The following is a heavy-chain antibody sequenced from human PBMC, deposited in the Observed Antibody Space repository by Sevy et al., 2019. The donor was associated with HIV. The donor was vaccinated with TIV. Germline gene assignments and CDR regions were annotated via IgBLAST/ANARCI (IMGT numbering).Heavy chain of an antibody. CDR2: INGIGGST. Sequence: GGSLRLSCAASGITFSRYAMSWVRQAPGKGLEWVSAINGIGGSTYYADSVKGRFTISRDNSKNTLYLQMNGLRAEDTAVFYCAKGAGIRIWSNFDYWGQGTLVTVSS. V-gene: IGHV3-23*01. J-gene: IGHJ4*02. D-gene: IGHD5-18*01. CDR3: AKGAGIRIWSNFDY. CDR1: GITFSRYA.